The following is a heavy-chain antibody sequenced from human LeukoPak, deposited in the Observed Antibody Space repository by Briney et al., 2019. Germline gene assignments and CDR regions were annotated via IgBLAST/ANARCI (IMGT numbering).Heavy chain of an antibody. J-gene: IGHJ4*02. D-gene: IGHD3-10*01. CDR2: IDSNGANT. CDR3: ARRSSNYCDF. V-gene: IGHV3-23*01. Sequence: GGSLRLSCVGSGFTFSSYAMAWVRQAPGKGLEWVSRIDSNGANTYYADSVKGRFTISRDNSKNTLSLQMDSLRAEDTAVYYCARRSSNYCDFWGQGTLVTVSS. CDR1: GFTFSSYA.